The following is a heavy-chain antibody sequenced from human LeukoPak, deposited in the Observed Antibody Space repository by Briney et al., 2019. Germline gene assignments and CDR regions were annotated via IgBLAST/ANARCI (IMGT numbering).Heavy chain of an antibody. CDR2: ISGSGDTT. J-gene: IGHJ4*02. Sequence: GGSLSPSCAPPGFTFGTLALSGVGQPQGRGRDWVLAISGSGDTTYYADSVKGRFTISRDNSKNTLFLQMGSLRAEDTAVYFCSLIHGDPPFGCWGQGTLVTVSS. V-gene: IGHV3-23*01. CDR3: SLIHGDPPFGC. D-gene: IGHD4-17*01. CDR1: GFTFGTLA.